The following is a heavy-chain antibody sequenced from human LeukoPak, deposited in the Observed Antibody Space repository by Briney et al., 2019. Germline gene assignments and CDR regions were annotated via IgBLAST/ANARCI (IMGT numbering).Heavy chain of an antibody. CDR2: IYYSGST. CDR3: ARDLPEYSSSDDAFDI. D-gene: IGHD6-6*01. Sequence: XXIXSYXXXXIRQPPGKGLEXXGYIYYSGSTNYNPSLKSRVTISVDTSKNQFSLKLSSVTAADTAVYYCARDLPEYSSSDDAFDIWGQGTMVTVSS. V-gene: IGHV4-59*01. CDR1: XXIXSYX. J-gene: IGHJ3*02.